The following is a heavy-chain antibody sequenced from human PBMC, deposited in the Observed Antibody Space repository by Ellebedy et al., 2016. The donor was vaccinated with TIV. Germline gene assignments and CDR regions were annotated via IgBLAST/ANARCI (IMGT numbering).Heavy chain of an antibody. Sequence: GESLKISCAASGFTFNSYGMHWVRQAPGKGLEWVAFRRYDGSNEYYADSVKGRFTISRDISKNTLYLQMNSLRGEDTAVYYCAKDIMIEGVIGQYGMDVWGQGTTVTVSS. CDR2: RRYDGSNE. D-gene: IGHD3-22*01. J-gene: IGHJ6*02. CDR1: GFTFNSYG. CDR3: AKDIMIEGVIGQYGMDV. V-gene: IGHV3-30*02.